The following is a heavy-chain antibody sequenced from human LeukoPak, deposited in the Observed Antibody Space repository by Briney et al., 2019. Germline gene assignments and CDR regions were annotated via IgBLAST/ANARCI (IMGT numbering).Heavy chain of an antibody. CDR3: AREDGTTLGF. CDR1: GFTFSSYS. D-gene: IGHD1-7*01. CDR2: ISSSSSTI. V-gene: IGHV3-48*01. Sequence: GGSLRLSCAASGFTFSSYSMNWVRQAPGKGLEWVSYISSSSSTIYYADSVKGRFTISRDNAKNSLYLQMNSLRAEDTAEYYCAREDGTTLGFWGQGTLVTVSS. J-gene: IGHJ4*02.